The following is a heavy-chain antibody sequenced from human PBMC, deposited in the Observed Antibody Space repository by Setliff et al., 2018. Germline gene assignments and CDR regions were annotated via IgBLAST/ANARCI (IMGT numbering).Heavy chain of an antibody. Sequence: ASVKVSCKASGYTFTSYGISWVRQAPGQGLEWMGWISTYNGDTDYAQKLQDRLTMTTDTSTSTAYMELRSLRSDDTAVYYCARDRRDYDTLTGYYEFTFDYWGQGTLVTVSS. CDR3: ARDRRDYDTLTGYYEFTFDY. CDR1: GYTFTSYG. D-gene: IGHD3-9*01. J-gene: IGHJ4*02. V-gene: IGHV1-18*01. CDR2: ISTYNGDT.